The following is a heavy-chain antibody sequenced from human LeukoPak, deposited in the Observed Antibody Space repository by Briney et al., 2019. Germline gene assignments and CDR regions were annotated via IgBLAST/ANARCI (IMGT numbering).Heavy chain of an antibody. CDR2: ISSSSSTI. V-gene: IGHV3-48*01. CDR1: GFTFSSYS. J-gene: IGHJ5*02. Sequence: GGSLRLSCAASGFTFSSYSMDWVRQAPGKGLEWVSYISSSSSTIYYADSVKGRFAISRDNSKNTLYLQMNSLRAEDTAVYYCASPGGYSSSRRRWFDPWGQRTLVTVSS. D-gene: IGHD6-13*01. CDR3: ASPGGYSSSRRRWFDP.